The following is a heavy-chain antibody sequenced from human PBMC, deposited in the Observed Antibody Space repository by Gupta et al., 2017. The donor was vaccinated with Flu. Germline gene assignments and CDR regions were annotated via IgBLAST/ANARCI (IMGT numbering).Heavy chain of an antibody. D-gene: IGHD3-10*01. J-gene: IGHJ6*02. CDR1: GFSVSDYY. V-gene: IGHV3-72*01. CDR3: ARTLVYNDMHV. CDR2: TRDKTKSFST. Sequence: EVQLVESGGGLIQPGGSLRLSCAASGFSVSDYYIDWVRQAPGKGLEWVGRTRDKTKSFSTDYAASVRGRFSISRDNSKNMVYLQMDSLQIDDAAGYYCARTLVYNDMHVWGQGTTVTVSS.